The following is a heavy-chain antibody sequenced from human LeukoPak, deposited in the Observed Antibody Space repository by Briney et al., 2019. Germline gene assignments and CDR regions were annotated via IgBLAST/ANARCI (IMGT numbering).Heavy chain of an antibody. CDR2: IFHSGST. J-gene: IGHJ3*02. CDR1: GYSISSGFY. V-gene: IGHV4-38-2*02. Sequence: SETLSLTCSVSGYSISSGFYWGWIRQPPGKGLEWIGSIFHSGSTYYNPSLKSRVTISVGTSKNQFSLKLSSVTAADTAVYYCARANYYDSSGYYPGAFDIWGQGTMVTVSS. D-gene: IGHD3-22*01. CDR3: ARANYYDSSGYYPGAFDI.